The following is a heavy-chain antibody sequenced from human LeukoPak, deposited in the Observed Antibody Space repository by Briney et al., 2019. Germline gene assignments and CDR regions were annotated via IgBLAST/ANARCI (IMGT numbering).Heavy chain of an antibody. D-gene: IGHD1-26*01. J-gene: IGHJ4*02. CDR3: ARGANTHFDY. CDR1: GFTFSNYD. CDR2: IGTAGDT. Sequence: GGSLRLSCAASGFTFSNYDMHWVRHATGKGLEWVSAIGTAGDTYYPGSVRGRFTMSRENAKNSLYLQMNSLTAGDTAVYYCARGANTHFDYWGQGILVTASS. V-gene: IGHV3-13*04.